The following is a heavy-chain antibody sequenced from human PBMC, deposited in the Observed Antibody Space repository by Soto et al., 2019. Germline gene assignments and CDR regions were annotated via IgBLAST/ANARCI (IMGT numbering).Heavy chain of an antibody. CDR1: GYSFTSYW. CDR3: ASNYYYDSSGGYGMDV. D-gene: IGHD3-22*01. V-gene: IGHV5-10-1*01. J-gene: IGHJ6*02. CDR2: IDPSDSYT. Sequence: GESLKISGNGSGYSFTSYWISWVRQMPGKGLEWMGRIDPSDSYTNYSPSFQGHVTISADKSISTAYLQWSSLKASDTAMYYCASNYYYDSSGGYGMDVWGQGTTVTVSS.